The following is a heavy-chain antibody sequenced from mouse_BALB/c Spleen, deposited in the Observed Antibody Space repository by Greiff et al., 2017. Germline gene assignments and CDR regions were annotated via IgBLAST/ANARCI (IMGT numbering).Heavy chain of an antibody. Sequence: EVMLVESGGDLVKPGGSLKLSCAASGFTFSSYGMSWVRQTPDKRLEWVATISSGGSYTYYPDSVKGRFTISRDNAKNTLYLQMSSLKSEDTAMYYCARHGAYDYGWFAYWGQGTLVTVSA. CDR2: ISSGGSYT. D-gene: IGHD2-4*01. CDR3: ARHGAYDYGWFAY. J-gene: IGHJ3*01. CDR1: GFTFSSYG. V-gene: IGHV5-6*02.